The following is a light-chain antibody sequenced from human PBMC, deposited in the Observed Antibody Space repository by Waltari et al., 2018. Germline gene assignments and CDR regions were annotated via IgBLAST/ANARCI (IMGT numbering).Light chain of an antibody. CDR2: NAY. V-gene: IGKV1-33*01. Sequence: DIQMTQSPSSLSASIGDRVTITCQARQDITESLNWYHQKPGKAPELPIYNAYNLQSGVPSMFSGRGSGTDFTFTINSLQPEDVGTYYCQQYDSRVVTFGGGTKVEIQ. CDR3: QQYDSRVVT. CDR1: QDITES. J-gene: IGKJ4*01.